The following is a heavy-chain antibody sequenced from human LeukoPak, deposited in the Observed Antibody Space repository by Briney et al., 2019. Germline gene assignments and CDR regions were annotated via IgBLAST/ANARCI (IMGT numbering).Heavy chain of an antibody. D-gene: IGHD2-2*01. CDR2: INHSGST. CDR3: ARHLNIVVVPAAIGHRWFDP. V-gene: IGHV4-34*01. J-gene: IGHJ5*02. Sequence: SETPSLTCAVYGGSFSGYYWSWIRQPPGKGLEWIGEINHSGSTNYNPSLKSRVTISVDTSKNQFSLKLSSVTAADTAVYYCARHLNIVVVPAAIGHRWFDPWGQGTLVTVSS. CDR1: GGSFSGYY.